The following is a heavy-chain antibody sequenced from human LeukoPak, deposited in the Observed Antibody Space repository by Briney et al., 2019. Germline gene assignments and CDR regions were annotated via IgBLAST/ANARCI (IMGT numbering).Heavy chain of an antibody. D-gene: IGHD6-19*01. CDR3: ARRSVAGTWDFDY. Sequence: GGSLRLSRAASGFTFSDFYMGWVRQAPGKRLEWLSYISSSSSNANYADSVKGRFTISRDNAKNSLYLQLNSLRAEDTAVYYCARRSVAGTWDFDYWGQGTLVTVSS. J-gene: IGHJ4*02. V-gene: IGHV3-11*03. CDR2: ISSSSSNA. CDR1: GFTFSDFY.